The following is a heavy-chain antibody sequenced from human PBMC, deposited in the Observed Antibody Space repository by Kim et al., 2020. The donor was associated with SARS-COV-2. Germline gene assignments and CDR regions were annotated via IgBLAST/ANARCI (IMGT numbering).Heavy chain of an antibody. CDR2: VTKDGIGK. V-gene: IGHV3-7*01. Sequence: GGSLRLSCAASGFTFTNSEMTWVRQAPGKGLEWVANVTKDGIGKDYADSIQGRFTISRDNAENSVYLQMDSLRDEDTAVYYCARHFFYGFDDWCQG. CDR3: ARHFFYGFDD. J-gene: IGHJ4*02. D-gene: IGHD3-3*02. CDR1: GFTFTNSE.